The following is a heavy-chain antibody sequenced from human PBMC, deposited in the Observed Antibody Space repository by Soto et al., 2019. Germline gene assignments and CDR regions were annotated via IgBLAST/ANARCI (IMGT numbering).Heavy chain of an antibody. CDR1: GFTFDDYA. J-gene: IGHJ4*02. Sequence: GGSLRLSCAASGFTFDDYAMHWVRQAPGRGLEWVSGISWNSGSIGYADSVKGRFTISRDNAKNSLYLQMNSLRAEDTALYYCAKSRVFIGAIVTLLDSWGQGTQVTVSS. CDR2: ISWNSGSI. CDR3: AKSRVFIGAIVTLLDS. D-gene: IGHD3-16*02. V-gene: IGHV3-9*01.